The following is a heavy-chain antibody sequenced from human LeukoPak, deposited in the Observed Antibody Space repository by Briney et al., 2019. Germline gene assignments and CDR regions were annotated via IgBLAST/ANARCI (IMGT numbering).Heavy chain of an antibody. CDR3: AIRDHYYDSDAFDI. CDR2: IYYSGST. V-gene: IGHV4-31*03. D-gene: IGHD3-22*01. CDR1: GGSISGGSYY. J-gene: IGHJ3*02. Sequence: SQTLSLTCTVSGGSISGGSYYWSWIRQHPGKGLEWIGYIYYSGSTYYNPSLKSRVTISVDTSKNQFSLKLSSVTAADTAVYYCAIRDHYYDSDAFDIWGQGTMVTVSS.